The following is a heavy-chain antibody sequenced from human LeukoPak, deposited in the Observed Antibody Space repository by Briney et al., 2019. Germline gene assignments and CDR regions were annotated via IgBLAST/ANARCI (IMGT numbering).Heavy chain of an antibody. CDR1: GFTFSNYA. V-gene: IGHV3-23*01. Sequence: GGSLRLSCAASGFTFSNYAMTWVRQAPGKGLEWVASICGSGRTKYYADSVKGRFTISRDNSKKMLLLQMNSLRAEDTALYYCAKDVGLVTARFYSFDYWGQGTLVTVSS. J-gene: IGHJ4*02. D-gene: IGHD2-21*02. CDR3: AKDVGLVTARFYSFDY. CDR2: ICGSGRTK.